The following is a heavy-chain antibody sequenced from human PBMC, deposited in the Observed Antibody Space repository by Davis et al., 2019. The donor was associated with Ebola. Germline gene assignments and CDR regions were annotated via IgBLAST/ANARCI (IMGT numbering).Heavy chain of an antibody. V-gene: IGHV3-72*01. Sequence: PGGSLRLSCAASGFTFSDHYMDWVRQAPGKGLEWVGRTRNKANSYTTEYAASVKGRFTISRDDSKNSLYLQMNSLKTEDTAVYYCAISSRPYYYYGMDVWGQGTTVTVSS. D-gene: IGHD2-2*01. CDR1: GFTFSDHY. CDR3: AISSRPYYYYGMDV. CDR2: TRNKANSYTT. J-gene: IGHJ6*02.